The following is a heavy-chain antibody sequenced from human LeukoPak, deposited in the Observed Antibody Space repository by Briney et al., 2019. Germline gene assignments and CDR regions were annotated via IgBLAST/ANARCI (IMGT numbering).Heavy chain of an antibody. CDR3: AKDQRSHFDY. V-gene: IGHV3-23*01. CDR1: GFPFSSYA. D-gene: IGHD2-2*01. Sequence: GGSLRLSCAASGFPFSSYAMSWVRPAPGKGVEWVSASSGSGGSTYYADSVKGRFTISTDNSKNTLYLQMNSPRAEDTAVYYCAKDQRSHFDYWGQGTLVTVSS. CDR2: SSGSGGST. J-gene: IGHJ4*02.